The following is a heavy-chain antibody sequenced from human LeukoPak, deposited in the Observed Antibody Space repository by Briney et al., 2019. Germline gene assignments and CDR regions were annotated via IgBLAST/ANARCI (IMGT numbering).Heavy chain of an antibody. CDR1: GFTFSSYW. Sequence: GGSLRLSRAASGFTFSSYWMSWVRQAPGKGLEWVANIKQDGSGKYYVDSVRGRFTISRDNAKNSLYLQMNSLRAEDTAVYYRARRPDMDKGIPTLRFFDLRGRGTLVTVSS. J-gene: IGHJ2*01. D-gene: IGHD2-21*01. V-gene: IGHV3-7*01. CDR3: ARRPDMDKGIPTLRFFDL. CDR2: IKQDGSGK.